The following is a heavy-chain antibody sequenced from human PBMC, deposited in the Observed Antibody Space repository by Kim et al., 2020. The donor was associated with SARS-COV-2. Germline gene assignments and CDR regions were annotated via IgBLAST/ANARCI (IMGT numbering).Heavy chain of an antibody. Sequence: GGSLRLSCVASGFIFDDYTIHWVRQAPGKGLEWVSIITWDSDIIAYGDFVKGRFTVSRDNAKNSVFLQLDSVTAEDTAVYFCARTAGYFYYHYMDVWGKGTPVTVSS. J-gene: IGHJ6*03. CDR2: ITWDSDII. CDR3: ARTAGYFYYHYMDV. V-gene: IGHV3-9*01. CDR1: GFIFDDYT. D-gene: IGHD2-15*01.